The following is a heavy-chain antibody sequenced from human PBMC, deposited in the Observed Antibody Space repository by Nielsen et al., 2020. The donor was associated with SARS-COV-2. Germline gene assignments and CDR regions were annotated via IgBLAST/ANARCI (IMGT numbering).Heavy chain of an antibody. D-gene: IGHD3-3*01. CDR1: GYTFTNYY. J-gene: IGHJ4*02. CDR3: ARDQIFRRFSQFDY. CDR2: ISPSGGNT. V-gene: IGHV1-46*01. Sequence: ASVKVSCKASGYTFTNYYFHWVRQAPGQGLEWVGYISPSGGNTKYAQKFQGRLTITRDTSTNTVYMELSSLRSEDTAVYYCARDQIFRRFSQFDYWGQGSLVTVSS.